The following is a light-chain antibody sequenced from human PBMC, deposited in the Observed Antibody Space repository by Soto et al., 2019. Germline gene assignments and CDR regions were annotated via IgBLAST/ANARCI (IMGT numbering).Light chain of an antibody. CDR1: QSISSY. CDR2: AAS. CDR3: QQYSKYPVS. J-gene: IGKJ5*01. Sequence: DNHRTGSGSSLSASVVDRVTITCRASQSISSYLNWYQQKPGKAPKLLIYAASSLQSGVPSRFSGSGSGTEFTLTISSLQPDDFATYFCQQYSKYPVSFGQGTRLEIK. V-gene: IGKV1-39*01.